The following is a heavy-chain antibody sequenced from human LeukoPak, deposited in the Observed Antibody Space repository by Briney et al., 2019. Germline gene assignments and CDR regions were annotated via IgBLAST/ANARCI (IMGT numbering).Heavy chain of an antibody. CDR1: GYSISSNYY. Sequence: SETLSLTCTVSGYSISSNYYWGWIRQPPGKGLEWIGSIYYSGSTYYNPSLKSRVTISVDTSKNQFSLKLSSVTAADTAVYYCARVVQSTDSSGFYLPEYFQHWGQGTLVTVSS. D-gene: IGHD3-22*01. CDR2: IYYSGST. CDR3: ARVVQSTDSSGFYLPEYFQH. J-gene: IGHJ1*01. V-gene: IGHV4-38-2*02.